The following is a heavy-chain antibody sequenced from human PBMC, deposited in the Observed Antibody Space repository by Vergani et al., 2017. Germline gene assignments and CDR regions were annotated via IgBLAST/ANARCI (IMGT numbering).Heavy chain of an antibody. J-gene: IGHJ4*02. V-gene: IGHV4-34*01. Sequence: QVQLQQWGAGLLKPSETLSLTCAVYGGSFSGYYWSWIRQPPGKGLEWIGEINHSGSTNYNPSLKSRVTISVDTSKNQFSLKLSSVTAADTAVYYCAKDGAGYDILTGYLGGWGQGTLVTVSS. CDR2: INHSGST. CDR1: GGSFSGYY. CDR3: AKDGAGYDILTGYLGG. D-gene: IGHD3-9*01.